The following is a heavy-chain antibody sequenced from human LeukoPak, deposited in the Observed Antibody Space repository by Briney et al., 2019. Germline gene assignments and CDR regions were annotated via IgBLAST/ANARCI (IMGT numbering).Heavy chain of an antibody. V-gene: IGHV3-53*01. CDR3: ARSSDAIIYFQH. Sequence: GGSLRLSCAASGFTVSSDYMSWVRQAPGKGLEWVSDFYSGGNTYYADSVKGRFTISRDNSKNTLYLQMNSLRAEDTAVYYYARSSDAIIYFQHWGQGTLVTVSS. CDR1: GFTVSSDY. CDR2: FYSGGNT. J-gene: IGHJ1*01. D-gene: IGHD3-9*01.